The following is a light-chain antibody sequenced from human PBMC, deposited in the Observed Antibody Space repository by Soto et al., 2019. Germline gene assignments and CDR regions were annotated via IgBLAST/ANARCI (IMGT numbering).Light chain of an antibody. CDR2: EVS. Sequence: QSALTQPASVSGSPGQSITISCTGTSSDVGGYDYVSWYQQHPGKAPKLMIYEVSNRPSGVSNRFSGSRSANTASLTISGLQAQDEADYYCSSYSSNNILSYVFGTGTKVTVL. J-gene: IGLJ1*01. V-gene: IGLV2-14*01. CDR1: SSDVGGYDY. CDR3: SSYSSNNILSYV.